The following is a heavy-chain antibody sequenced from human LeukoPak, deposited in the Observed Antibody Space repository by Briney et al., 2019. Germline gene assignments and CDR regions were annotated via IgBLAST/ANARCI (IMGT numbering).Heavy chain of an antibody. Sequence: ASVKVSCKASGGTFSSYAISWVRQAPGQGLEWMGGIILIFGTANYAQKFQGRVTITTDESTSTAYMELSSLRSEDTAVYYCARAPPRYDDFWSGYYRPFFTSMDVWGKGTTVTVSS. D-gene: IGHD3-3*01. CDR2: IILIFGTA. J-gene: IGHJ6*03. CDR1: GGTFSSYA. V-gene: IGHV1-69*05. CDR3: ARAPPRYDDFWSGYYRPFFTSMDV.